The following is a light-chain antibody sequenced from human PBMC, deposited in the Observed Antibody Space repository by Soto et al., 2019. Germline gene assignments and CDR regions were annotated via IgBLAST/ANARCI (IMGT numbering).Light chain of an antibody. J-gene: IGKJ2*01. CDR2: GTS. Sequence: EIVLTQSPGILSLSPGKRATLSCRASQSVISSYLAWYQQKPGQAPRLLIYGTSNRAIGIPNRFSGSGSGTDFILTISRLEPEDFAVYYCQQYGSSPYTFGQGTMVEIK. CDR3: QQYGSSPYT. V-gene: IGKV3-20*01. CDR1: QSVISSY.